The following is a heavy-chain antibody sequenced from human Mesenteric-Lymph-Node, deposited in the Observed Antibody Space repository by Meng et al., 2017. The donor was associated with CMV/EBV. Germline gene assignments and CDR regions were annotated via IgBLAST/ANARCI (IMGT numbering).Heavy chain of an antibody. V-gene: IGHV1-2*02. Sequence: ASVKVSCKASGYTFSDYYIHWVRHAPGQGLEWMGWINPKNGGTFYEQKFQGRVTMTRDTSSSTGYMELRSLRFDDTAVYYCARDVGGPAAKFDYWGQGTLVTVSS. D-gene: IGHD2-2*01. CDR1: GYTFSDYY. CDR2: INPKNGGT. J-gene: IGHJ4*02. CDR3: ARDVGGPAAKFDY.